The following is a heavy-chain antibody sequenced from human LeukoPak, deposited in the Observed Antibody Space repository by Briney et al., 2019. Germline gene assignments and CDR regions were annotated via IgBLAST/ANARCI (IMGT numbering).Heavy chain of an antibody. V-gene: IGHV1-18*01. CDR1: GYTFNRYG. D-gene: IGHD3-3*01. CDR3: ARSVTIFGVATLGY. J-gene: IGHJ4*02. Sequence: ASVKVSCKAFGYTFNRYGVSWVRQAPGQGLEWIGWISSSNGNTNYAQNFQGRVTMTSDSSTSTAYMELRSLRSDDTAVYYCARSVTIFGVATLGYWGQGTPVTVSS. CDR2: ISSSNGNT.